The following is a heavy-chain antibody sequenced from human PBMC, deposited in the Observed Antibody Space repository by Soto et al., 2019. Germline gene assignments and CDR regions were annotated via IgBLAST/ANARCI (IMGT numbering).Heavy chain of an antibody. D-gene: IGHD3-16*01. CDR1: GFTFRSYV. V-gene: IGHV3-33*05. Sequence: QVQLVESGGGVVQPGSSLRVSCVGSGFTFRSYVIHWVRQAPGKGLEWVALTSYDGTNKYYDDSVRGRFTISRDNSRNTVDLQMDSLMLEDTALYFFARWGTTGGLAVWGQGTLVSVSS. CDR3: ARWGTTGGLAV. J-gene: IGHJ1*01. CDR2: TSYDGTNK.